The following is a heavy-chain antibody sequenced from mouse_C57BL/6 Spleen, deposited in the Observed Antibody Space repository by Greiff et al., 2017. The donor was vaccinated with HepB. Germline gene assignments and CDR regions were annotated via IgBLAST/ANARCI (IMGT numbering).Heavy chain of an antibody. CDR2: IDPSDSET. CDR3: ARGGKKGNYFDY. J-gene: IGHJ2*01. CDR1: GYTFTSYW. D-gene: IGHD1-1*02. Sequence: QVQLKQPGAELVRPGSSVKLSCKASGYTFTSYWMHWVKQRPIQGLEWIGNIDPSDSETHYNQKFKDKATLTVDKSSSTAYMQLSSLTSEDSAVYYCARGGKKGNYFDYWGQGTTLTVSS. V-gene: IGHV1-52*01.